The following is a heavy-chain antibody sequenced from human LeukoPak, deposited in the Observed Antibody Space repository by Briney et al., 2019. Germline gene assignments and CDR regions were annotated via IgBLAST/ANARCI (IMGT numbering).Heavy chain of an antibody. CDR3: ASPSSSWLYFDY. V-gene: IGHV4-31*03. CDR1: GGSISSGGYY. Sequence: SETLSLTCTVSGGSISSGGYYWSWIRQHPGKGLEWIGYIYYSGSTYYNPSLKSRVTISVDTSKNQFSLKLSSVTAADTAVYYCASPSSSWLYFDYWSQGTLVTVSS. J-gene: IGHJ4*02. CDR2: IYYSGST. D-gene: IGHD6-13*01.